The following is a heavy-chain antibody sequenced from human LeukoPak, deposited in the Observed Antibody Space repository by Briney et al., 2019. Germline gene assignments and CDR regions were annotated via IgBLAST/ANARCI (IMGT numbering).Heavy chain of an antibody. CDR3: ARAEFGEFYYMDV. D-gene: IGHD3-10*01. V-gene: IGHV3-30*02. CDR2: IRYDGSNK. Sequence: GGSLRLSCAASGFTFSSYGMHWVRQAPGKGLEWVAFIRYDGSNKYYADSVKGRFTISRDNSKNTLYLQMNSLRAEDTAVYYCARAEFGEFYYMDVWGKGTTVTVSS. J-gene: IGHJ6*03. CDR1: GFTFSSYG.